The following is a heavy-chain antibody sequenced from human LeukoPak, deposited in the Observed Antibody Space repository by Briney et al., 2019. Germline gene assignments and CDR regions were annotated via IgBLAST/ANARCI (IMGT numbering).Heavy chain of an antibody. D-gene: IGHD3-16*01. Sequence: GASLKISFEASGYSFVTYWIGWVRQMPGKGLEWLGSTNPGDSDTRCSPSFQGHVTISADKSITTAYLQWSSLGASDTAMYYCARGGLRPAYHFDYWGPGTLVSVSS. CDR1: GYSFVTYW. J-gene: IGHJ4*02. CDR3: ARGGLRPAYHFDY. V-gene: IGHV5-51*01. CDR2: TNPGDSDT.